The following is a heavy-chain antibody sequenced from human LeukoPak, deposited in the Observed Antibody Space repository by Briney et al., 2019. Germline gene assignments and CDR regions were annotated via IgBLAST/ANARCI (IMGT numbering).Heavy chain of an antibody. CDR3: ARDNLGVWFGELFSWFDP. V-gene: IGHV1-46*01. Sequence: ASVKVSCKASGYTFTSYYIHWVRQAPGQGLEWMGIINPSGGSTSYAQKFQGRVTMTRDTSISTAYMELSRLRSDDTAVYYCARDNLGVWFGELFSWFDPWGQGTLVTVSS. CDR2: INPSGGST. CDR1: GYTFTSYY. J-gene: IGHJ5*02. D-gene: IGHD3-10*01.